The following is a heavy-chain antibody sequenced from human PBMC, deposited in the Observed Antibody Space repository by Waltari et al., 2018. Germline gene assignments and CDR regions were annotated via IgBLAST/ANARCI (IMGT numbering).Heavy chain of an antibody. CDR3: ARRLEQNWFDP. Sequence: QVQLQESGPGLVKPSQTLSLTCTVSGGSISSGSYYWSWIRQPAGKGLEWIGRIYTSGRNSYNPYLSSRVTRSVDTSKSQFSLKQSSVTAADTAVDYWARRLEQNWFDPWGQGTLVTVSS. CDR2: IYTSGRN. J-gene: IGHJ5*02. V-gene: IGHV4-61*02. CDR1: GGSISSGSYY.